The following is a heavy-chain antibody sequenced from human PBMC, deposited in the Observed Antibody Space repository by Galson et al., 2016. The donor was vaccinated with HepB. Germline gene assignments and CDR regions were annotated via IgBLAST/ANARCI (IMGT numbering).Heavy chain of an antibody. Sequence: SVKVSCKASGYTFTGYHIHWVRQAPGQGLEWMAWINPNTGGTHYAQRFQGRVTITRDTSTSTAYMEVRRLRSDDTAMYYCARDEGHDAFDIWGQGTMVTVSS. CDR2: INPNTGGT. J-gene: IGHJ3*02. CDR3: ARDEGHDAFDI. V-gene: IGHV1-2*02. CDR1: GYTFTGYH.